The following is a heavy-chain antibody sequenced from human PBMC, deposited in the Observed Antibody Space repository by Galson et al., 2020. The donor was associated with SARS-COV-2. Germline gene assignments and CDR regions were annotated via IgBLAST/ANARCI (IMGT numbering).Heavy chain of an antibody. Sequence: GGSLRLSCAASGFTFSSYSMNWVRQAPGKGLEWVSSISSSSSYIYYADSVKGRFTISRDNAKNSRYLQMNSLRAEDTAVYYCARAYGSGRHFDYWGQGTLVTVSS. V-gene: IGHV3-21*01. CDR1: GFTFSSYS. D-gene: IGHD3-10*01. CDR2: ISSSSSYI. J-gene: IGHJ4*02. CDR3: ARAYGSGRHFDY.